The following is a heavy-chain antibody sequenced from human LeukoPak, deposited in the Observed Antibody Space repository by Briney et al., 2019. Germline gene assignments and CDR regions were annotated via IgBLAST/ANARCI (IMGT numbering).Heavy chain of an antibody. CDR3: AKDRYGFWSGYDY. J-gene: IGHJ4*02. D-gene: IGHD3-3*01. Sequence: GGSLRLSCAASGFTFSNYAMSWVRQAPGRGLEWVSAISGSSGLTYYADSVKGRFTISRDNSKNTLYLQMNSLRAEDTAVYYCAKDRYGFWSGYDYWGQGTLVTVSS. CDR2: ISGSSGLT. CDR1: GFTFSNYA. V-gene: IGHV3-23*01.